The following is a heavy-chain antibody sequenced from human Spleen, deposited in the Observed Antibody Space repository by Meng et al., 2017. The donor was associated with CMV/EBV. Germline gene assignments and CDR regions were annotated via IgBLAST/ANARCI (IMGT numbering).Heavy chain of an antibody. CDR3: AKDLAARSVGMDV. D-gene: IGHD6-6*01. Sequence: GESLKISCAASGFTFDDFAMHWVRQAPGRGLEWASLITWDGGSTYYADSVKGRFTISRDNSKNSLYLQMSSLRAEDAALYYCAKDLAARSVGMDVWGQGTTVTVSS. CDR1: GFTFDDFA. CDR2: ITWDGGST. V-gene: IGHV3-43D*03. J-gene: IGHJ6*02.